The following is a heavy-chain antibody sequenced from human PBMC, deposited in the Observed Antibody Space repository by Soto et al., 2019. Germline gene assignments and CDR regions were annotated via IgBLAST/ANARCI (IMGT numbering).Heavy chain of an antibody. Sequence: PGGSLRLSCTASGFTFGDYAMSWVRQAPGKGLERVGFIRSKAYGGTTEYAASVKGRFTISRDDSKSIAYLQMNSLKTEDRAAYYCTRVPGWGQGTLVTVSS. CDR2: IRSKAYGGTT. V-gene: IGHV3-49*04. CDR3: TRVPG. J-gene: IGHJ4*02. CDR1: GFTFGDYA.